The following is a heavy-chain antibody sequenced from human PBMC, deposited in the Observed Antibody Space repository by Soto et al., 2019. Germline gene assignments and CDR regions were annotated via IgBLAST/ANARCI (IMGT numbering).Heavy chain of an antibody. CDR1: GGTFSSYA. J-gene: IGHJ6*02. CDR2: IIPIFGTA. D-gene: IGHD6-13*01. CDR3: ARDLVAAAGSGDYYYYGMDV. V-gene: IGHV1-69*13. Sequence: SVKVSCKASGGTFSSYAISWVRQAPGQGLEWMGGIIPIFGTANYAQKFQGRVTITADESTSTAYMELSSLRSEDTAVYYCARDLVAAAGSGDYYYYGMDVWGQGTTVTVSS.